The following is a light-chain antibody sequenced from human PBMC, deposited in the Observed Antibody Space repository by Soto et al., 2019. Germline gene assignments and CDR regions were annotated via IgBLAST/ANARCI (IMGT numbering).Light chain of an antibody. CDR2: GNS. CDR3: QSYDSSLSGSSV. Sequence: QSALTQPASVSGSPGQSITISCTGSSSNIGAGYDVHWYQQLPGTAPKLLIYGNSNRPSGVPDRFSGSKSGTSASLAITGLQAEDEADYYCQSYDSSLSGSSVFGTGTKLTVL. V-gene: IGLV1-40*01. CDR1: SSNIGAGYD. J-gene: IGLJ1*01.